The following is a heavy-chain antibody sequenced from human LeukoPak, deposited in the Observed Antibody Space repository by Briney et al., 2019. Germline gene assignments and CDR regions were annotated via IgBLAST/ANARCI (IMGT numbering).Heavy chain of an antibody. J-gene: IGHJ3*02. CDR3: ARVGDIVAPGAFDI. Sequence: GGSLRLSCAASGFTFSSYAMHWVRQAPGKGLEWVAVISYDGSNKYYAYSVKGRFTISRDNSKNTLYLQMNSLRAEDTAVYYCARVGDIVAPGAFDIWGQGTMVTVSS. CDR1: GFTFSSYA. D-gene: IGHD2-15*01. CDR2: ISYDGSNK. V-gene: IGHV3-30-3*01.